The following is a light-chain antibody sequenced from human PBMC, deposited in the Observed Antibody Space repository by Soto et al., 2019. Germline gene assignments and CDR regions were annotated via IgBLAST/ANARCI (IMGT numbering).Light chain of an antibody. CDR1: SSDVGAYKY. V-gene: IGLV2-8*01. CDR2: EVT. CDR3: TSYVGNDIWV. Sequence: QSVLTQPPSASGSPGQSVTISCTGTSSDVGAYKYVSWYQQYPGKAPKLVIYEVTKRPSGVPDRFSGSKSGNTASLTVSGLQAEDEADYYCTSYVGNDIWVFGGGTQLTVL. J-gene: IGLJ3*02.